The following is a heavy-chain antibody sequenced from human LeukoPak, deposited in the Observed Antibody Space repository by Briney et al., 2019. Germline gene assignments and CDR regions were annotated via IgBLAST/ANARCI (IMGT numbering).Heavy chain of an antibody. CDR3: ARQGRNCSGGSCRPNWFDP. V-gene: IGHV4-59*04. J-gene: IGHJ5*02. D-gene: IGHD2-15*01. CDR1: GGSISGYY. CDR2: IYYSGST. Sequence: NPSETLSLTCSVSGGSISGYYWTWIRQPPGKGLEWIGSIYYSGSTSYNPSLKSRVTISVDTSKNQFSLKLRSVTAADTAVYYCARQGRNCSGGSCRPNWFDPWGQGTLVTVSS.